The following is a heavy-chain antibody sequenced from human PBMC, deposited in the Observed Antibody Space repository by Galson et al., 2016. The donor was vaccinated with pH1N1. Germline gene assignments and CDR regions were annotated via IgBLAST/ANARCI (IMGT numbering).Heavy chain of an antibody. CDR1: GFTFSGYF. CDR3: ARGPLRGIVIVPTKVRSGNWFQP. V-gene: IGHV1-2*06. CDR2: ISPSRGDT. Sequence: SVKVSCKASGFTFSGYFIHWVRQAPGQGLEWMGRISPSRGDTDYAQKFQGRVTMTGDTSTTAHMELSRLTSNDTAPYYRARGPLRGIVIVPTKVRSGNWFQPWGQGTRVTVPS. J-gene: IGHJ5*01. D-gene: IGHD2/OR15-2a*01.